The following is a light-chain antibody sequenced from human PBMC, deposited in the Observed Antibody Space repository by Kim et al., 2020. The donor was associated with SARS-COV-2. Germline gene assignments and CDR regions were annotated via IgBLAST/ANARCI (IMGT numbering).Light chain of an antibody. J-gene: IGLJ2*01. CDR3: AAWDDSLNGVI. Sequence: GQRVTISCSGSRSNIGSNAVNWYQQLPVTVPKLLIYSNDLRPSGVPDRFSGSKSGTSASLAISGLQSEDEADYYCAAWDDSLNGVIFGGGTKLTVL. CDR1: RSNIGSNA. CDR2: SND. V-gene: IGLV1-44*01.